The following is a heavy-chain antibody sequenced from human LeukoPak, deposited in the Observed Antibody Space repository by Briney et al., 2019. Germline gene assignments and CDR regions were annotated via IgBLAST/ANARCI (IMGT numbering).Heavy chain of an antibody. CDR2: IYYSGST. Sequence: ETLSLTCTVSGGSISSYYWSWIRQPPGKGLEWIGYIYYSGSTNYNPSLKSRVTISVDTSKNQFSLKLSSVTAADTAVYYCARQDYGDNNFDYWGQGTLVTVSS. D-gene: IGHD4-17*01. J-gene: IGHJ4*02. CDR1: GGSISSYY. V-gene: IGHV4-59*08. CDR3: ARQDYGDNNFDY.